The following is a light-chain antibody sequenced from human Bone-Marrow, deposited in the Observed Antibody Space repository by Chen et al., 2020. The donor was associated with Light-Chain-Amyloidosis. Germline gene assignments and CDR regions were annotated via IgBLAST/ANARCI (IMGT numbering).Light chain of an antibody. CDR3: QAADSSGTYEVI. CDR1: ALPTKY. Sequence: SYDLTQPPSGSLSPGQTARITCSGDALPTKYAYWYQQKPGQAPVLVIHRDTERPSGISERFSGSSSGTTATLTISGVQAEDEADYHCQAADSSGTYEVIFGGGTKLTVL. J-gene: IGLJ2*01. V-gene: IGLV3-25*03. CDR2: RDT.